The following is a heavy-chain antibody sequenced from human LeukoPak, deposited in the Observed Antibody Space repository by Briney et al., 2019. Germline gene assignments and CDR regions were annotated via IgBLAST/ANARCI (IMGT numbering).Heavy chain of an antibody. J-gene: IGHJ4*02. CDR3: ARAYCSSASCYFFFDQ. CDR2: ISSSSSYI. V-gene: IGHV3-21*01. CDR1: GFTFSSYS. D-gene: IGHD2-2*01. Sequence: PGGSLRLSCAASGFTFSSYSMNWVRQAPGKGLEWVSSISSSSSYIYYADSVKGRFTISRDNAKNSLYLQMNSLRAEDTAVYYCARAYCSSASCYFFFDQWSQGTLVTVSS.